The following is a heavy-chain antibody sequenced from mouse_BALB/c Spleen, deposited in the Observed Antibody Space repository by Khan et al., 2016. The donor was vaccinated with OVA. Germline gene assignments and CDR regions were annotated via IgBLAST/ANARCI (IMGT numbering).Heavy chain of an antibody. V-gene: IGHV3-2*02. Sequence: EVQLQESGPGLVKPSQSLSLTCTVTGYSITSGYGWNWIRQFPGNKLEWMGYISYSGSTKYNPSLKSRISITHDTSKNQFFLQLNSVTTEDTATYYCARTARIKYWGQGTTLTVSS. CDR1: GYSITSGYG. CDR3: ARTARIKY. CDR2: ISYSGST. J-gene: IGHJ2*01. D-gene: IGHD1-2*01.